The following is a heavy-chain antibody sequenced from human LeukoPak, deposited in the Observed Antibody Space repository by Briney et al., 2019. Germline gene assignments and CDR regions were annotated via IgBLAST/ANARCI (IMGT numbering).Heavy chain of an antibody. CDR2: ISTYNGNT. J-gene: IGHJ4*02. CDR3: ARDQEASDY. V-gene: IGHV1-18*01. Sequence: ASVKVSCKSSGYTSSSYGISWMRQAPGQGLEWMGWISTYNGNTNYAQKFHGRVTMTTDTSTSTAYMELRSLRSDDTAVYYCARDQEASDYWGQGTLVTVSS. CDR1: GYTSSSYG.